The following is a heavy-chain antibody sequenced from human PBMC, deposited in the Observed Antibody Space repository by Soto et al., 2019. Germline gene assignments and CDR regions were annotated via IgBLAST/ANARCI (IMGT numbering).Heavy chain of an antibody. CDR1: GFTFRSYG. CDR2: SSATGSGT. V-gene: IGHV3-23*01. D-gene: IGHD3-10*01. CDR3: STDRRPGGTYGFHSDF. Sequence: PGGSLRLSCAASGFTFRSYGMTWVRQAPGKGLEWVSFSSATGSGTYYADSVKGRFTISRDNSKNTLYLQMTSLRADETAVYYCSTDRRPGGTYGFHSDFWRQAALVIVSS. J-gene: IGHJ4*02.